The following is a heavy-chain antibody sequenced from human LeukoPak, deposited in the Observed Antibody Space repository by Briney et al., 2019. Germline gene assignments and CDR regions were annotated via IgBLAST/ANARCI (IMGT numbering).Heavy chain of an antibody. V-gene: IGHV1-69*01. CDR2: IIPIFGTA. D-gene: IGHD6-13*01. Sequence: SSVKVSCKASGGTFSSYAISWVRQAPGQGLEWMGGIIPIFGTANYAQKFQGRVTITADESTSTAYMELSSLRSEDTAVYYCARDRAVAAAGTPYYWGQGTLVIVSS. CDR1: GGTFSSYA. CDR3: ARDRAVAAAGTPYY. J-gene: IGHJ4*02.